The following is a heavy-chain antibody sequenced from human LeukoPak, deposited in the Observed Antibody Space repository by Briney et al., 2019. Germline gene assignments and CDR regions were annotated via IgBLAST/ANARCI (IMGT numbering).Heavy chain of an antibody. CDR3: ARVISEEQFDFHY. V-gene: IGHV3-74*01. D-gene: IGHD6-6*01. J-gene: IGHJ4*02. CDR1: GFTFSSYW. Sequence: SGGSLRLSCAASGFTFSSYWMHWVRHAPRRGLVWVSLINSDGSSTRYADSVKGRFTISRDNAKNTLYLQMNSLRAEDTAVYYCARVISEEQFDFHYWGQGTLVSASS. CDR2: INSDGSST.